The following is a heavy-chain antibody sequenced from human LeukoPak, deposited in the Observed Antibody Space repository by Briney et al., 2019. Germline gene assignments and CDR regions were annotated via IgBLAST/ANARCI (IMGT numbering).Heavy chain of an antibody. CDR1: GGSISSYY. J-gene: IGHJ2*01. D-gene: IGHD6-25*01. Sequence: PSETLSLTCTVSGGSISSYYWSWTRQPPGKGLEWIGYIYYSGSTNYNPSPKSRVTISVDTSKNQFSLKLSSVTAADTAVYYCARQGGGFWYFDLWGRGTLVTVSS. CDR2: IYYSGST. V-gene: IGHV4-59*08. CDR3: ARQGGGFWYFDL.